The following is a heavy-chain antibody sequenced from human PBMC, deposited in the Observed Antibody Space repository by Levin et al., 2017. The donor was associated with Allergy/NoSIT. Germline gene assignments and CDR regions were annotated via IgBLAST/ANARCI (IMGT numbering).Heavy chain of an antibody. J-gene: IGHJ4*02. Sequence: GGSLRLSCAASGFTFSSYDMHWVRQATGKGLEWVSAIGTAGDTYYPGSVKGRFTISRENAKNSLYLQMNSLRAGDTAVYYCARARGHCSGGSCYDDPEFDYWGQGTLVTVSS. CDR1: GFTFSSYD. V-gene: IGHV3-13*01. CDR3: ARARGHCSGGSCYDDPEFDY. D-gene: IGHD2-15*01. CDR2: IGTAGDT.